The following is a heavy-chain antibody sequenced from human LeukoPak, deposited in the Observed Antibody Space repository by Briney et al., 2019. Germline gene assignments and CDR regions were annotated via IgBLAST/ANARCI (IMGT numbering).Heavy chain of an antibody. Sequence: SETLSLTCAVYGGSFSGYYWSWIRQPPGKGLEWIGEINHSGSTNYNPSLESRVTISVDTSKNQFSLKLSSVTAADTAVYYCATQNGIQPWPWGSHYFDYWGQGTLVTVSS. CDR1: GGSFSGYY. D-gene: IGHD5-18*01. V-gene: IGHV4-34*01. CDR3: ATQNGIQPWPWGSHYFDY. CDR2: INHSGST. J-gene: IGHJ4*02.